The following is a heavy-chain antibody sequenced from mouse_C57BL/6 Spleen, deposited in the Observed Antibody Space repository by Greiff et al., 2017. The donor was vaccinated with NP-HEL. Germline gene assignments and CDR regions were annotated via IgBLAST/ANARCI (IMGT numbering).Heavy chain of an antibody. J-gene: IGHJ3*01. CDR3: ARAGDYYGSSPFAY. CDR2: ISSGSSTI. V-gene: IGHV5-17*01. D-gene: IGHD1-1*01. Sequence: EVQLQESGGGLVKPGGSLKLSCAASGFTFSDYGMHWVRQAPEKGLEWVAYISSGSSTIYYADTVKGRFTISRDNAKNTLFLQMTSLRSEDTAMYYCARAGDYYGSSPFAYWGQGTLVTVSA. CDR1: GFTFSDYG.